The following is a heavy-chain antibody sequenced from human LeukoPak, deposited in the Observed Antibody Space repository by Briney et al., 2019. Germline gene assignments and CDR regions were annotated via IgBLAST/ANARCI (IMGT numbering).Heavy chain of an antibody. D-gene: IGHD5-18*01. V-gene: IGHV3-20*04. CDR1: GFTFDDYA. Sequence: GGSLRLSCAASGFTFDDYAMHWVRQAPGKGLEWVSGINWNGGSTGYADSVKGRFTISRDNAKNSLYLQMNSLRAEDTALYYCARYSYGYPFDYWGQGTLVTVSS. CDR3: ARYSYGYPFDY. CDR2: INWNGGST. J-gene: IGHJ4*02.